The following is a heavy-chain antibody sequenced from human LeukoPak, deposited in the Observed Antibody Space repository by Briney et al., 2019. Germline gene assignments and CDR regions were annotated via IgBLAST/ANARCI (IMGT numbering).Heavy chain of an antibody. CDR2: IGGSIDNT. J-gene: IGHJ4*02. CDR3: AKANGDGGGDFDY. Sequence: GGSLRLSCAASGFTFSSYTMTWVRQAPGMGLEWVSAIGGSIDNTYYADSVKGRFTISRDNAKNSLYLQMNSLRAEDTALYYCAKANGDGGGDFDYWGQGTLVTVSS. CDR1: GFTFSSYT. V-gene: IGHV3-23*01. D-gene: IGHD4-17*01.